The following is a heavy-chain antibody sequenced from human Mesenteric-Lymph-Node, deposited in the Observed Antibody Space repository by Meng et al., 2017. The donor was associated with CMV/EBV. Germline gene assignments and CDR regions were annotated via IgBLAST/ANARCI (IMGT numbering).Heavy chain of an antibody. V-gene: IGHV1-2*02. CDR2: INPDSGGT. J-gene: IGHJ4*02. D-gene: IGHD2/OR15-2a*01. CDR1: GYTFTAHY. Sequence: ASVKVSCKTSGYTFTAHYLHWVRQAPGQGLEWMGSINPDSGGTNYAQKFQGRVSMTRDTSITTAYMELSSLRSDDTAVYYCARDSPTFAYWGQGTLVTVSS. CDR3: ARDSPTFAY.